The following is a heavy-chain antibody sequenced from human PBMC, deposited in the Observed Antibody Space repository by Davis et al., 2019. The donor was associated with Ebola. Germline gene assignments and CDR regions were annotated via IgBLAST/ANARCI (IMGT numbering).Heavy chain of an antibody. V-gene: IGHV3-23*01. J-gene: IGHJ4*02. D-gene: IGHD2-8*01. Sequence: GEFLKIPCVAPGFPFSNFAMSCVRQAPGWGLEWVAGISATGADIKYAYSVRGRFPISRDDSKNTLYLQMDSLGAEDTAVFYCAEGGTKNFLGANWGQGTLVTVSS. CDR2: ISATGADI. CDR1: GFPFSNFA. CDR3: AEGGTKNFLGAN.